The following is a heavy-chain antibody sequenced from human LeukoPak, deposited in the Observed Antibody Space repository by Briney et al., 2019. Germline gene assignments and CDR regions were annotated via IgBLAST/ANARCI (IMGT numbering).Heavy chain of an antibody. CDR2: ISAYNDNT. Sequence: ASVKVSCKASGYTFTSYGISWVRQAPGQGLEWMGWISAYNDNTNYVQKLQGRVTMTIDTSTSTAYMELRSLRSDDTAVYYCSRFLREYCSSTSCYGPSDYWGQGTLVTVSS. J-gene: IGHJ4*02. D-gene: IGHD2-2*01. CDR1: GYTFTSYG. V-gene: IGHV1-18*01. CDR3: SRFLREYCSSTSCYGPSDY.